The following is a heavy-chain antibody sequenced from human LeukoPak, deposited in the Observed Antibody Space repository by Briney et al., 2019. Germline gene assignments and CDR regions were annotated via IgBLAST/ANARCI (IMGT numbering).Heavy chain of an antibody. V-gene: IGHV4-59*01. Sequence: PSETLSPTCTVSGGSISSCYWSWIRQPPGKGLEWIGYIYYSGSTNYNPSLKSRVTISVDTSKNQFSLKLSSVTAADTAVYYCARDSPYYDILTGYRPGWFDPWGQGTLVTVSS. CDR2: IYYSGST. D-gene: IGHD3-9*01. CDR1: GGSISSCY. J-gene: IGHJ5*02. CDR3: ARDSPYYDILTGYRPGWFDP.